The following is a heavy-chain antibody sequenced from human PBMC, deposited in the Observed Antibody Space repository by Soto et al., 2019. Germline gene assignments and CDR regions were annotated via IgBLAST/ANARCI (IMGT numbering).Heavy chain of an antibody. V-gene: IGHV4-39*01. D-gene: IGHD1-26*01. CDR2: IYYSGST. CDR3: ARHRELLGYYYGMDV. Sequence: SKTLSLTCTVSGGSISSSSYYWGWIRQPPGKGLEWIGSIYYSGSTYYNPSLKSRVTISVDTSKNQFSLKLSSVTAADTAVYYCARHRELLGYYYGMDVWGQGTTVTVSS. CDR1: GGSISSSSYY. J-gene: IGHJ6*02.